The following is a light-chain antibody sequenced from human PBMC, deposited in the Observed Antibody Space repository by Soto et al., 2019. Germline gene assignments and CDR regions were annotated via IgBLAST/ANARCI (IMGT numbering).Light chain of an antibody. V-gene: IGKV3-15*01. CDR3: QQYGSSWT. CDR2: GAS. J-gene: IGKJ1*01. CDR1: QSMGSN. Sequence: EIVLTQAPATMSVSPVERATLSCRASQSMGSNVAWYQQKPGQAPRLLIYGASTRAAGIPARFSGSGSGTEFTLTITSLQSEDFAVYYCQQYGSSWTFGQGTKVDIK.